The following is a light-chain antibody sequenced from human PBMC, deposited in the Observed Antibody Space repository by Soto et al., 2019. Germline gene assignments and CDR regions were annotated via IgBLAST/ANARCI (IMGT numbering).Light chain of an antibody. CDR3: QQTYSTPWT. J-gene: IGKJ1*01. Sequence: DVQMTQSPSSLSASVGDRVTITCRASQSISTWLSWYQQKPGKAPKLLMYGVSTLQSGVPPRFSGSGSGTDFTLTISSLQPEDSAIYFCQQTYSTPWTFGQGTKVEIK. CDR2: GVS. CDR1: QSISTW. V-gene: IGKV1-39*01.